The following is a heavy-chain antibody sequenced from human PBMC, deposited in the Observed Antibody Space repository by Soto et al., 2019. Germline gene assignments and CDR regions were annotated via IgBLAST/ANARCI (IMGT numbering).Heavy chain of an antibody. CDR2: VDAAANDI. CDR3: VRDRMWEQWLGPHDAFEI. V-gene: IGHV3-48*02. CDR1: DFTFSNAW. Sequence: PGGSLRLSCAASDFTFSNAWINWVRQAPGKGLEWISYVDAAANDIYYTDSVRGRFTISRDNAKNSLYLQMNSLRDDDTAVYYCVRDRMWEQWLGPHDAFEIWGQGTMVTVSS. J-gene: IGHJ3*02. D-gene: IGHD6-19*01.